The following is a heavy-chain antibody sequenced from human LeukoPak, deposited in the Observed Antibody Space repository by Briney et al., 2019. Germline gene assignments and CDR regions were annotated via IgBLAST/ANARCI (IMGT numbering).Heavy chain of an antibody. CDR3: ARRRRRDYYDSSGYIFDY. D-gene: IGHD3-22*01. Sequence: TSGTLSLTCAVYGGSFSGYYWSWIRQPLGKGLEWIGEINHSGSTNYNPSLKSRVTISVDTSKNQFSPKLSSVTAADTAVYYCARRRRRDYYDSSGYIFDYWGQGTLVTVSS. J-gene: IGHJ4*02. CDR2: INHSGST. CDR1: GGSFSGYY. V-gene: IGHV4-34*01.